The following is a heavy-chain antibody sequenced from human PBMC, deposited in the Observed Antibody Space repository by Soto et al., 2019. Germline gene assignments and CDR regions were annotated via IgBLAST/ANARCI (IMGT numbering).Heavy chain of an antibody. V-gene: IGHV1-69*01. CDR2: IKPISDIP. J-gene: IGHJ5*02. CDR3: ARDPSTINKLIGVWFDP. D-gene: IGHD4-4*01. CDR1: GDTFGRFT. Sequence: QIRLVQSGAEVQKPGSSVRVSCKASGDTFGRFTINWVRQAPGQGLEWMGGIKPISDIPNYAQRFQGRVTFTAEASTSTVYLELRSLRSEDTAMYYCARDPSTINKLIGVWFDPWGQGTRVPVSS.